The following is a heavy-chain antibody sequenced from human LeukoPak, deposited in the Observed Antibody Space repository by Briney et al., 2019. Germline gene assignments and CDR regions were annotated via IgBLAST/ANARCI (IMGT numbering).Heavy chain of an antibody. Sequence: SETLSLTCTVSGGSIRSYYWSWLRQPPGKGLEGIGYIYYSGSTVYNPSLESRVTISVDTSKNQFSLKVRSVTAADTAVYYCAREAYSSAWYLDYWGQGTLVTVSS. D-gene: IGHD6-19*01. CDR1: GGSIRSYY. V-gene: IGHV4-59*01. CDR3: AREAYSSAWYLDY. J-gene: IGHJ4*02. CDR2: IYYSGST.